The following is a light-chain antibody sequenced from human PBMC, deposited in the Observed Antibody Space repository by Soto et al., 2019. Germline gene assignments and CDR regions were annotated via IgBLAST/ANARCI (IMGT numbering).Light chain of an antibody. J-gene: IGKJ4*01. CDR1: ESIGNY. V-gene: IGKV3-11*01. CDR3: QWRSDWPPRLT. CDR2: DAS. Sequence: EVVLTQSPATLSLSPGERATLSCRASESIGNYLAWYQQKLGQAPKLLIYDASHRAIGIPGRFSGDGSGTAFTLTISSLEREDFAVYYCQWRSDWPPRLTFGGGTKVEIK.